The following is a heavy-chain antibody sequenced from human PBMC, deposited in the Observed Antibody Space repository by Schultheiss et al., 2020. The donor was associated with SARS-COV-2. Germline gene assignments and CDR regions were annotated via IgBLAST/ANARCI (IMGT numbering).Heavy chain of an antibody. CDR1: GFTFSSYG. CDR3: ARFGPVYGDYLWNWFDP. D-gene: IGHD4-17*01. V-gene: IGHV3-33*01. J-gene: IGHJ5*02. Sequence: GGSLRLSCAASGFTFSSYGMHWVRQAPGKGLEWVAVIWSDGSNKYYVDSVKGRFTISRDNSKNTLYLQMNSLRAEDTAVYYCARFGPVYGDYLWNWFDPWGQGTLVTVSS. CDR2: IWSDGSNK.